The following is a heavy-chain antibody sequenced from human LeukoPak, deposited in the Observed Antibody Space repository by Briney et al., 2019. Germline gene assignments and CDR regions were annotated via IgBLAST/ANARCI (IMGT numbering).Heavy chain of an antibody. CDR1: GYTFTGYY. CDR3: ARVSGVRYYDFWSDDY. CDR2: INPNSGGT. V-gene: IGHV1-2*02. J-gene: IGHJ4*02. Sequence: GASVKVSCKASGYTFTGYYMHWVRQAPGQGLEWMGWINPNSGGTNYAQKFQGRVTMTRDTSISTAYMELSSLRSEDTAVYYCARVSGVRYYDFWSDDYWGQGTLVTVSS. D-gene: IGHD3-3*01.